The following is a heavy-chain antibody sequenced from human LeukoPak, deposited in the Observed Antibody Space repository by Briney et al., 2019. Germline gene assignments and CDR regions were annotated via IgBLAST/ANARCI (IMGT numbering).Heavy chain of an antibody. V-gene: IGHV6-1*01. CDR3: ARVGLRLGELSLLYFQH. Sequence: SQTLSLTCAISGDSVSRNSAAWNWIRQSPSRGLEWLGRTYYRSKWYNHYAVSVKSRITINTDTSKNQFSLQLNSVTPEDTAVYYCARVGLRLGELSLLYFQHWGQGTLVTVSS. D-gene: IGHD3-16*02. CDR1: GDSVSRNSAA. J-gene: IGHJ1*01. CDR2: TYYRSKWYN.